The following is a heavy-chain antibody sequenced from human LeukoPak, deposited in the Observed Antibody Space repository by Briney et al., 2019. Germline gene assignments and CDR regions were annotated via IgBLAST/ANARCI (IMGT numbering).Heavy chain of an antibody. J-gene: IGHJ6*03. CDR1: GGTFSSYA. Sequence: SVKVSCKASGGTFSSYAISWVRQAPGQGLEWMGGIIPIFGTANYAQKFQGRVTITTDESTSIAYMELSSLRSEGTAVYYCARCYSNPALPDYYYYMDVWGKGTTVTVSS. D-gene: IGHD4-11*01. CDR2: IIPIFGTA. CDR3: ARCYSNPALPDYYYYMDV. V-gene: IGHV1-69*05.